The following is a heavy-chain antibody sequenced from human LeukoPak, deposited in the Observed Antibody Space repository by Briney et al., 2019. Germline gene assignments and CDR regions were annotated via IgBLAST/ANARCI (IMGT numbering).Heavy chain of an antibody. CDR1: GYTLTSHH. CDR3: ARDLAGGDY. Sequence: GASVKVSCKASGYTLTSHHIHWVRQAPGQGLEWMGWISAYNGNTNYAQKLQGRVTMTTDTSTSTAYMELRSLRSDDTAVYYCARDLAGGDYWGQGTLVTVSS. J-gene: IGHJ4*02. D-gene: IGHD1-14*01. V-gene: IGHV1-18*04. CDR2: ISAYNGNT.